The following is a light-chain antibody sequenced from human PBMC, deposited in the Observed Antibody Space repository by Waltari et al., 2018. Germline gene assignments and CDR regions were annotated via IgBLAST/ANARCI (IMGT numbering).Light chain of an antibody. J-gene: IGLJ2*01. V-gene: IGLV2-14*03. CDR1: SSDVGGYNY. Sequence: QSALTQPASVSGSPGQSITISCPGTSSDVGGYNYVSWYQKHPGKAPKLLIYDVSNRPSGVSNPVSASKSGNTASVSISGLQAEDEADYYCSSYTSSTTLLLIFGGGTKLTVL. CDR2: DVS. CDR3: SSYTSSTTLLLI.